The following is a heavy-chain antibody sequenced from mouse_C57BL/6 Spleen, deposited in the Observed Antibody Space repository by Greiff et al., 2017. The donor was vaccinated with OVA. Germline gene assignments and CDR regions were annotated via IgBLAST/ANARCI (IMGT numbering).Heavy chain of an antibody. J-gene: IGHJ2*01. V-gene: IGHV1-54*01. Sequence: VQLQQSGAELVRPGTSVKVSCKASGYAFTNYLIEWVKQRPGQGLEWIGVINPGSGGPNYNEKFKGKATLTADKSSSTAYMQLSSLTSEDSAVYFCARGTGTGYFDYWGQGTTLTVSS. CDR2: INPGSGGP. CDR3: ARGTGTGYFDY. D-gene: IGHD4-1*01. CDR1: GYAFTNYL.